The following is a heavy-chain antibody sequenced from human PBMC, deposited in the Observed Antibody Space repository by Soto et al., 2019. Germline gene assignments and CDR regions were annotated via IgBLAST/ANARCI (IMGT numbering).Heavy chain of an antibody. Sequence: LRLSCAASGFSVSNYWMNWVRQAPGKGLEWVSHIKSDGTTSYADSVEGRFTVSRDDAKNTFYLQMNGLRAEDTAVYYCAKDRGEEGLKFLEWFGGMDVWGHGTTVTAP. J-gene: IGHJ6*02. V-gene: IGHV3-74*01. CDR1: GFSVSNYW. CDR3: AKDRGEEGLKFLEWFGGMDV. D-gene: IGHD3-3*01. CDR2: IKSDGTT.